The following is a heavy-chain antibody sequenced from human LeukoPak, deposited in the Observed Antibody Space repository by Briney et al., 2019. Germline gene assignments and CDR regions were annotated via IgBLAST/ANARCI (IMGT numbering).Heavy chain of an antibody. Sequence: GGSLRLSCAASGFTFSSYEMSWVRQAPGRGLEWVSYISSSGNTIYHADSVRGRFTISRDNAKNSLYLQMNSLRVEDTAVYFCARGPYDFWDQGTLVTVSS. CDR1: GFTFSSYE. V-gene: IGHV3-48*03. CDR3: ARGPYDF. CDR2: ISSSGNTI. J-gene: IGHJ4*02.